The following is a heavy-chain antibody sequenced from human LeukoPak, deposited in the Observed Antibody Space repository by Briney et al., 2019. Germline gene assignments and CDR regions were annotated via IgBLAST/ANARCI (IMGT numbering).Heavy chain of an antibody. Sequence: GGSLRLSCAASGFTFSSYAMSWVRQAPGKGLEWVSAISGSGGSTYYADSVKGRFTISRDNSKNTLYLQMNSLRAEDTAVYYCAKVSLHDYVWGSPSDFDYWGRGTLVTVSS. CDR2: ISGSGGST. CDR3: AKVSLHDYVWGSPSDFDY. J-gene: IGHJ4*02. D-gene: IGHD3-16*01. V-gene: IGHV3-23*01. CDR1: GFTFSSYA.